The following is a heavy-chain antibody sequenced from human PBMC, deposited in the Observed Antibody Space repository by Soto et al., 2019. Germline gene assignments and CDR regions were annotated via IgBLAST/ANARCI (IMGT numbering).Heavy chain of an antibody. CDR3: AAGSGY. V-gene: IGHV3-7*03. CDR2: IKQDGSEE. D-gene: IGHD2-15*01. CDR1: GLTFNIDW. Sequence: GSLRLSCTVSGLTFNIDWMTWVRQAPGKGLEWVANIKQDGSEENYEDSVKGRFTISRNNAENSLYLQMNSLRVEDTAVYYCAAGSGYWGQGTLVTVSS. J-gene: IGHJ4*02.